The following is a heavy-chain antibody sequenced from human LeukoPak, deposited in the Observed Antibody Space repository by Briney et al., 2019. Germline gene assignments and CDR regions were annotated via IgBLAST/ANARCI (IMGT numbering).Heavy chain of an antibody. V-gene: IGHV4-34*01. CDR1: GGSFSGYH. CDR3: ARALTFPDIYYYMDV. Sequence: PSETLSLTCVVSGGSFSGYHWTWIRQSPGKGFEWIGEINPSGRTNYNPSLKSRVMMSVDTSESQFSLSLTSATAADTAVYYCARALTFPDIYYYMDVWGEGTAVTVFS. D-gene: IGHD2/OR15-2a*01. CDR2: INPSGRT. J-gene: IGHJ6*03.